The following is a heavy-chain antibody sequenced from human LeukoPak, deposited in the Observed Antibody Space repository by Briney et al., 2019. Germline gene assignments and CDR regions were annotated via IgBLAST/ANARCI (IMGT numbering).Heavy chain of an antibody. V-gene: IGHV3-7*03. D-gene: IGHD7-27*01. CDR1: GFTFSTYF. CDR2: LHPDGSHQ. Sequence: GGSLRLSCAASGFTFSTYFMSWVRQAPGKGLEWVANLHPDGSHQYYVDSVKGRFTISRDNAKNSLYLQMNNLRAEDTAVYFCMSPPWGSQGFWGQGTLVTVSS. CDR3: MSPPWGSQGF. J-gene: IGHJ4*02.